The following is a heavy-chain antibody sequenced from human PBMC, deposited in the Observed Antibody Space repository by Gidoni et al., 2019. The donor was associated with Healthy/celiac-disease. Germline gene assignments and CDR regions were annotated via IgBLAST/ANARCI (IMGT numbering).Heavy chain of an antibody. CDR3: ARDLALWEPIPYYFDY. V-gene: IGHV6-1*01. Sequence: QVQLQQSGPGLVKPSQTLSLTCAISVASVSTNSPAWNWIRQSPSRGLEWLGRTYYRSKWYNDYAVSVKSRITINPDTSKNQFSLQLNSVTPEDTAVYYCARDLALWEPIPYYFDYWGQGTLVTVSS. CDR1: VASVSTNSPA. J-gene: IGHJ4*02. CDR2: TYYRSKWYN. D-gene: IGHD1-26*01.